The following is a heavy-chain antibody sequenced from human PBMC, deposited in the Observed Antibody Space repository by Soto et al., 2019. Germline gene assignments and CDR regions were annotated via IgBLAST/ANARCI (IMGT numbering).Heavy chain of an antibody. D-gene: IGHD3-22*01. CDR2: INPNSGGT. Sequence: ASVKVSCKASGYTFTGYYTHWVRQAPGQGLEWMGWINPNSGGTNYAQKFRGWVTMTRGTSISTAYMELSRLRSDDTAVYYCASSRRYYYDTTGLDAFDVWGQGTMVTVSS. CDR1: GYTFTGYY. CDR3: ASSRRYYYDTTGLDAFDV. V-gene: IGHV1-2*04. J-gene: IGHJ3*01.